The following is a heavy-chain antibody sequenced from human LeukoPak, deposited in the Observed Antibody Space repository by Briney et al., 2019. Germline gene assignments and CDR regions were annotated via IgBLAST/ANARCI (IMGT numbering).Heavy chain of an antibody. CDR1: GFTFSSSA. J-gene: IGHJ4*02. CDR2: IPASGPKT. D-gene: IGHD3-16*01. CDR3: VKEASKTFGIYTADY. Sequence: HSGGSLRPSCAASGFTFSSSAMGWVRRAPQKGLEWVSAIPASGPKTYYTGSVRGRFTISRDNSKNTVYLQMQSLRAEDTAVYYCVKEASKTFGIYTADYWGQGTLVTVSS. V-gene: IGHV3-23*01.